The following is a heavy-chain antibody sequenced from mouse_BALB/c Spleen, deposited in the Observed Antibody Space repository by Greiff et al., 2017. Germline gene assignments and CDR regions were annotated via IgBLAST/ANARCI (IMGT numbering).Heavy chain of an antibody. J-gene: IGHJ1*01. CDR3: ARYGNYGGYFDV. V-gene: IGHV3-6*02. Sequence: VQLKESGPGLVKPSQSLSLTCSVTGYSITSGYYWNWIRQFPGNKLEWMGYISYDGSNNYNPSLKNRISITRDTSKNQFFLKLNSVTTEDTATYYCARYGNYGGYFDVWGAGTTVTVSS. D-gene: IGHD2-1*01. CDR2: ISYDGSN. CDR1: GYSITSGYY.